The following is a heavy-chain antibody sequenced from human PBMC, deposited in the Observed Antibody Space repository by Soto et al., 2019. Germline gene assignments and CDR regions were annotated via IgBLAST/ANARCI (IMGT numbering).Heavy chain of an antibody. CDR1: GGSISSGGYY. J-gene: IGHJ4*02. V-gene: IGHV4-31*03. Sequence: SETLSLTCTVSGGSISSGGYYCSWIRQHPGKGLEWIGYIYYSGSTYYNPSLKSRVSISVDTSKNQFSLKLSSVTAADTAVYYCALRLGGTGRLHFDYWGQGTLVTVS. CDR2: IYYSGST. CDR3: ALRLGGTGRLHFDY. D-gene: IGHD3-16*01.